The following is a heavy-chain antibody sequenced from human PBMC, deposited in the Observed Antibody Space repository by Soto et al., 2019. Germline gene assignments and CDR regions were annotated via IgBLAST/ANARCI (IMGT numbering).Heavy chain of an antibody. V-gene: IGHV3-15*07. D-gene: IGHD2-2*01. CDR2: IKSKTDGGTT. CDR1: GFTFSNAW. J-gene: IGHJ4*02. Sequence: GGSLRLTCAASGFTFSNAWMNWVRQAPGKGLEWVGRIKSKTDGGTTDYAAPVKGRFTISRDDSKNTLYLQMNSLKTEDTAVYYCTTDEWGYCSSTSCYRDLPDYWGQGTLVTVSS. CDR3: TTDEWGYCSSTSCYRDLPDY.